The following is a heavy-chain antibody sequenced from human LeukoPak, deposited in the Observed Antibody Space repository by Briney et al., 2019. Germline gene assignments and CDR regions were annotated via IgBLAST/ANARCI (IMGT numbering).Heavy chain of an antibody. CDR3: ARDRHYYDSSGYHYYYVMDV. D-gene: IGHD3-22*01. CDR1: RFTFSNFA. CDR2: ISGVGESS. Sequence: PGGALRLSCAPSRFTFSNFAMSWVRPAPGRGLDWVSAISGVGESSYYADSVKGRFTISRDNSRSTVYLQMNSLRAEDTAVYYCARDRHYYDSSGYHYYYVMDVWGQGPTVTVP. J-gene: IGHJ6*02. V-gene: IGHV3-23*01.